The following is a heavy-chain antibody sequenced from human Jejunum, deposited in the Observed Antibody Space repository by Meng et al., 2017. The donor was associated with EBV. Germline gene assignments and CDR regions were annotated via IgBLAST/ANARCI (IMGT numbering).Heavy chain of an antibody. Sequence: LQEPGPRLAKPSETLSPLFSVSGGSTSSTCYFWGWIRQPPGKGLEWIGTIHYSGNTYYNPSLKSRLSISLDTSQNQFSLKLSSVTAADTAVYYCVRERESSAQYWGQGTLVTVSS. CDR1: GGSTSSTCYF. V-gene: IGHV4-39*07. J-gene: IGHJ4*02. CDR2: IHYSGNT. CDR3: VRERESSAQY. D-gene: IGHD3-22*01.